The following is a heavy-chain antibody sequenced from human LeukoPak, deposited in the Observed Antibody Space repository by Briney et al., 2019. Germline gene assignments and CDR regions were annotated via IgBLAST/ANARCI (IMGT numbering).Heavy chain of an antibody. D-gene: IGHD6-19*01. CDR1: GFTFSNFA. J-gene: IGHJ4*02. CDR3: ARESAYSSGWNFDY. Sequence: GGSLRLSCAASGFTFSNFAMHWVRQAPGKRLEWVAVISYNGGNKFYADSVKGRFTISRDNSQNMVYLQMNSLRAEDTAVYYCARESAYSSGWNFDYWGQGTLVTVSS. V-gene: IGHV3-30*01. CDR2: ISYNGGNK.